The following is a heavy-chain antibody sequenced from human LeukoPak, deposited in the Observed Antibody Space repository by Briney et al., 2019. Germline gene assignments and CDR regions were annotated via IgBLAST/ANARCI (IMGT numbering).Heavy chain of an antibody. CDR3: ARDGGAPAGTLGANWFGP. CDR1: GFTFSRYA. CDR2: LSYEGDTE. Sequence: PGRSLRPSCAASGFTFSRYAMHWVRQAPSKGLEWVAVLSYEGDTEYYAESVKGRFTISRDNSKNTLYLQINSLRPEDTAVYYCARDGGAPAGTLGANWFGPWAREPWSPSPQ. V-gene: IGHV3-30-3*01. D-gene: IGHD1-14*01. J-gene: IGHJ5*02.